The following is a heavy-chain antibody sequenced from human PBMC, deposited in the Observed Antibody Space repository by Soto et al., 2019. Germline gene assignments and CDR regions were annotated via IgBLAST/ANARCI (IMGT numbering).Heavy chain of an antibody. CDR3: AKEVCSGGSCYPYYFDY. CDR2: ISGSGGST. V-gene: IGHV3-23*01. J-gene: IGHJ4*02. CDR1: GFTFSSYA. Sequence: EVQLLESGGGLVQPGGSLRLSCAASGFTFSSYAMRWVRQAPGKGLEWVSAISGSGGSTYYADSVKGRFTISRDNSKNTLYLDMNSLRVEDTAVYDCAKEVCSGGSCYPYYFDYWGQGTLVTVSS. D-gene: IGHD2-15*01.